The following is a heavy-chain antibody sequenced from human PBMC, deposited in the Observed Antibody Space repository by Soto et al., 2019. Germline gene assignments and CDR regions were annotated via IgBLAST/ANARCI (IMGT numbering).Heavy chain of an antibody. CDR1: GYTFTVYY. Sequence: GASVKVSCTSSGYTFTVYYMHWVRQAPGQGLEWMGWINPNSGGTNYAQKFQGWVTMTRDTSISTAYMELSRLRSDDTAVYYCARGKIVVVTAFPSYGMDVWGQGTTVTVSS. J-gene: IGHJ6*02. D-gene: IGHD2-21*02. CDR2: INPNSGGT. V-gene: IGHV1-2*04. CDR3: ARGKIVVVTAFPSYGMDV.